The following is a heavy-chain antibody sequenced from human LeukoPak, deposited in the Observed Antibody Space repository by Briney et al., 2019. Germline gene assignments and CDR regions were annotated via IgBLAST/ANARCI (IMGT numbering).Heavy chain of an antibody. CDR1: GGSISSHY. V-gene: IGHV4-59*11. Sequence: SETLSLTCTVSGGSISSHYWSWIRQPPGKGLEWIGYIYYSGSTNYNPSLKSRVTISVVTSKNQFSLKLSSVTAADTAVYYCTRGYCSSTSCYGPPATYYMGVWGKGTTVTVSS. D-gene: IGHD2-2*01. CDR3: TRGYCSSTSCYGPPATYYMGV. J-gene: IGHJ6*03. CDR2: IYYSGST.